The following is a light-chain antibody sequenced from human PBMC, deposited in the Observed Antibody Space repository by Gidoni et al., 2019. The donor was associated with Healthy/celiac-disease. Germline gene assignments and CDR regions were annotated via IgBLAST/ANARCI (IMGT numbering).Light chain of an antibody. CDR2: GNS. J-gene: IGLJ2*01. V-gene: IGLV1-40*01. CDR3: QSYDSSLSGWVV. CDR1: SSNIGAGYD. Sequence: QSVLTQPPSASGAPGQRVTITCTGSSSNIGAGYDVHWYQQLPGTAPKLLIYGNSNRPSGVPDLFSGSKSGTSASLAITGLQPEDEADYYCQSYDSSLSGWVVFGGGTKLTVL.